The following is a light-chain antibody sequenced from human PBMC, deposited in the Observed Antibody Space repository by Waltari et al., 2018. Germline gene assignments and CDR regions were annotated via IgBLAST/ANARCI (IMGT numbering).Light chain of an antibody. CDR3: LQRSNWPWT. Sequence: EIVMTQSPATLSLSPGERATLSCRASQSVSSSLAWYQQKPGQAPRLLIYGAPSRATGIPDRFSGSGSGTDFTLTISSLEPEDVGVYYCLQRSNWPWTFGQGTKVEIK. J-gene: IGKJ1*01. CDR1: QSVSSS. V-gene: IGKV3D-15*01. CDR2: GAP.